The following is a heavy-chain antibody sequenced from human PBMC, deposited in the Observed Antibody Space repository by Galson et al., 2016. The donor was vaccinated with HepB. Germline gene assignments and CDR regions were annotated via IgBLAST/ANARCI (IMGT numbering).Heavy chain of an antibody. J-gene: IGHJ6*02. Sequence: SLRLSCAASAFTVNSSYMTWVRQAPGKGLEWVSLIYSAGSTDYADSVKDRFTISRDNSKNTLYLQMNSLRAEDTAVYYCARGSRYGFWSGYGDLSGYGMDVWGQGTTVTVSS. D-gene: IGHD3-3*01. CDR3: ARGSRYGFWSGYGDLSGYGMDV. V-gene: IGHV3-66*01. CDR1: AFTVNSSY. CDR2: IYSAGST.